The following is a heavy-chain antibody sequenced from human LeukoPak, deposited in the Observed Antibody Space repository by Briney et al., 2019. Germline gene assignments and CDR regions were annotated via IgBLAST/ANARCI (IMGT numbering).Heavy chain of an antibody. D-gene: IGHD3-10*01. V-gene: IGHV1-8*01. CDR1: GYTFTSYD. Sequence: ASVKVSCKASGYTFTSYDINWVRQATGQGLEWMGWMNPNSGNTGYAQKFQGRVTMTRNTSISTAYMELSSLRSEDTAVYYCARAGRYYGSGSYYNVFHYYYYMDVWGKGTTVTISS. CDR3: ARAGRYYGSGSYYNVFHYYYYMDV. J-gene: IGHJ6*03. CDR2: MNPNSGNT.